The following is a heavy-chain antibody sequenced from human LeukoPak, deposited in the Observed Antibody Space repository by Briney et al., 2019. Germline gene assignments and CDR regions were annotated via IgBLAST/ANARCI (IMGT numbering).Heavy chain of an antibody. Sequence: GGSLRLSCAASGFIFGSHWMHWVRQAPGKGLVWVSRIKSDGSTNYADSVKGRFTISRDNANNTLSLQMNSLRPEDTGVYYCARAPSEIGGYYPEYFRHWGQGTLVTVSS. J-gene: IGHJ1*01. CDR1: GFIFGSHW. V-gene: IGHV3-74*01. D-gene: IGHD3-22*01. CDR3: ARAPSEIGGYYPEYFRH. CDR2: IKSDGST.